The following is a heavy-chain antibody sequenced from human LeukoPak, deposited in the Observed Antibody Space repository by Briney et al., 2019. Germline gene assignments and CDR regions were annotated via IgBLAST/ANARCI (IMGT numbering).Heavy chain of an antibody. CDR1: GFTFSSYS. D-gene: IGHD3-16*02. Sequence: GGSLRLSCTASGFTFSSYSMNWVRQAPGKGLEWVSYISSSSSTKYYADSVKGRFTISRDNAKNSLYLQMNSLRAEDTAVYYCARDRGLSDYFYYMDVWGKGTTVTVSS. CDR3: ARDRGLSDYFYYMDV. CDR2: ISSSSSTK. J-gene: IGHJ6*03. V-gene: IGHV3-48*01.